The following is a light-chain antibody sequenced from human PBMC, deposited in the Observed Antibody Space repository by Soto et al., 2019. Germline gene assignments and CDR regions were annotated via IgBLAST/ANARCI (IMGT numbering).Light chain of an antibody. V-gene: IGKV3-15*01. J-gene: IGKJ1*01. CDR2: GAS. CDR1: QSIRSN. CDR3: QQYTSWRT. Sequence: EIVMTQSPATLSVSPGERATLACRASQSIRSNLAWYQQKPGQTPRLLIYGASTRAAGIPARFSGSGSGTEFTLTISSLQYEDFAVYYCQQYTSWRTFGQGTKVEIK.